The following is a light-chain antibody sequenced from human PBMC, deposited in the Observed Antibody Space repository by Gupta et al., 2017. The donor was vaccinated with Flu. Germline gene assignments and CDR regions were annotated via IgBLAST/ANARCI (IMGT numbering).Light chain of an antibody. CDR1: NIGSKS. CDR3: QVWDNISDHVV. Sequence: SYVLTQPPSVSVAPGQTASITCGGNNIGSKSVHWYQQKPDQAPILVVYDDSDRPSGIPERFSGSNSGNTATLTISRVEAGDEADYYCQVWDNISDHVVFGGGTKLTVL. J-gene: IGLJ2*01. CDR2: DDS. V-gene: IGLV3-21*02.